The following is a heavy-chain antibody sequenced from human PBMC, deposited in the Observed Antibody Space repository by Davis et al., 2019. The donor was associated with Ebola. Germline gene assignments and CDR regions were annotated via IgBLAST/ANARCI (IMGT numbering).Heavy chain of an antibody. CDR3: ARGAYYYAPAYGMDV. J-gene: IGHJ6*02. Sequence: ASVKVSCKASGYTFTSYGINWVRQAPGQGLEWMGWISAYNGNTNYAQKLQGRVTMTTDTSTSTAYMELSSLRSEDTAVYYCARGAYYYAPAYGMDVWGQGTTVTVSS. CDR2: ISAYNGNT. D-gene: IGHD3-10*01. V-gene: IGHV1-18*01. CDR1: GYTFTSYG.